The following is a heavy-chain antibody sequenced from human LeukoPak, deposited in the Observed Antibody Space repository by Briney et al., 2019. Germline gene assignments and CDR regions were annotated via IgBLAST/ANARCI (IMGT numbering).Heavy chain of an antibody. J-gene: IGHJ6*03. Sequence: SETLSLTCTVSGGSISSYYWSWIRQPPGKGLEWVGYIYYSGSTNYNPSLKSRVTISVDTSKNQFSLKLSSVTAADTAVYYCARSYYYGSGSYPYYYYYYYMDVWGKGTTVTTSS. V-gene: IGHV4-59*01. CDR1: GGSISSYY. CDR2: IYYSGST. D-gene: IGHD3-10*01. CDR3: ARSYYYGSGSYPYYYYYYYMDV.